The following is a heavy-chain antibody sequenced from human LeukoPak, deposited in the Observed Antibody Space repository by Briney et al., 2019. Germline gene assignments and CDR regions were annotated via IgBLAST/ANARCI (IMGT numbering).Heavy chain of an antibody. V-gene: IGHV1-2*02. D-gene: IGHD2-15*01. CDR2: INPNSGGT. CDR3: AKVMPPGRIRFYSYYMDV. CDR1: GYTFTGYY. J-gene: IGHJ6*03. Sequence: ASVKVSCKASGYTFTGYYMHWVRQAPGQGLEWMGWINPNSGGTNYAQKFQGRVTITRDTSASTAYMELSSLRSEDTAVYYCAKVMPPGRIRFYSYYMDVWGKGTTVTVS.